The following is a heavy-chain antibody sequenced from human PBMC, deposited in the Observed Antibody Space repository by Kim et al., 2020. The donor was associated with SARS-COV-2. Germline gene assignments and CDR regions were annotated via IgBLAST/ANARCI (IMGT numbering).Heavy chain of an antibody. CDR1: GFTFSNYW. D-gene: IGHD6-19*01. CDR2: IKQDGSEK. Sequence: GGSLRLSCVAYGFTFSNYWMTWVRQAPGKGLEWVANIKQDGSEKYYVDSVKGRFTISRDNAENSLYLQMNSLRAADTAVYYCTRATVASGGGDYWGQGTLVTVSS. J-gene: IGHJ4*02. CDR3: TRATVASGGGDY. V-gene: IGHV3-7*04.